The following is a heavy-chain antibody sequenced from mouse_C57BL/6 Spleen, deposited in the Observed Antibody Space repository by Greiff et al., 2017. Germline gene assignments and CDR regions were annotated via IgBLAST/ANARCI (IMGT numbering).Heavy chain of an antibody. CDR3: VGVYYGEGVYYAMDY. J-gene: IGHJ4*01. V-gene: IGHV10-1*01. CDR2: IRSKSNNYAT. CDR1: GFSFNTYA. Sequence: DVMLVESGGGLVQPKGSLKLSCAASGFSFNTYAMNWVRQAPGKGLEWVARIRSKSNNYATYYADSVKDKLTISRDDTETMIYLQMNDLKTEGTAMYYCVGVYYGEGVYYAMDYWGQGTSVTVSS. D-gene: IGHD2-13*01.